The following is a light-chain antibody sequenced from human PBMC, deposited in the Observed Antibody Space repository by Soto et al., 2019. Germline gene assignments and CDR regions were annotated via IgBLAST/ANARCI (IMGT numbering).Light chain of an antibody. CDR1: QGIRND. CDR2: AAS. Sequence: AIPMTQSPSSLSASVGDRVTITCRASQGIRNDLGWYQQKPGKATKLLIYAASSLQSGVPSRFSGSGSGTDFTLTINSLQPEDFATYYCLQDYNYPRTFGQGTKLEIK. V-gene: IGKV1-6*01. J-gene: IGKJ2*01. CDR3: LQDYNYPRT.